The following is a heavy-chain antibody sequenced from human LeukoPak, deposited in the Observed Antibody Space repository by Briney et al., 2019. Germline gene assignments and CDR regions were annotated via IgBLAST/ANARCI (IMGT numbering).Heavy chain of an antibody. J-gene: IGHJ4*02. CDR2: IRSKAYGGTT. CDR3: TRDSVNKEYYFDY. D-gene: IGHD1/OR15-1a*01. CDR1: GFTFGDYA. Sequence: GGSLRLSCTASGFTFGDYAMSWFRQAPGKGLEWVGFIRSKAYGGTTEYAASVKGRFTIPRDDSKSIAYLQMNSLKTEDTAVYYCTRDSVNKEYYFDYWGQGTLVTVSS. V-gene: IGHV3-49*03.